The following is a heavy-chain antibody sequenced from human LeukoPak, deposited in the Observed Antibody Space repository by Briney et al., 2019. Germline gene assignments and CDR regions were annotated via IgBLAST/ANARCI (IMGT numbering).Heavy chain of an antibody. D-gene: IGHD3-10*01. CDR2: ISDSGDNT. Sequence: GGSLRLSCAASGFTFSSYAMSWVRQAPGKGLDWVATISDSGDNTYYADSVEGRFTISRDNSKNTLYLQMNSLRDEDTAIYYCAKVPYSDFVSGRPPFMDAWGQGTTVAISS. J-gene: IGHJ6*02. V-gene: IGHV3-23*01. CDR1: GFTFSSYA. CDR3: AKVPYSDFVSGRPPFMDA.